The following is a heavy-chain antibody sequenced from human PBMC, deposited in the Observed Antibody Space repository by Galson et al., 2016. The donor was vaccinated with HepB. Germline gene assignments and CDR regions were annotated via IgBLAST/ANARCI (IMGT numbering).Heavy chain of an antibody. J-gene: IGHJ6*02. CDR1: GGSLSSYY. CDR3: AGDLLSRGRDHYFGMDV. CDR2: IYHRGST. Sequence: SETLSLTFTVSGGSLSSYYWSWIRQPPGKRLEWLGNIYHRGSTDYNSSLKSRLTMSVDTSKNQFSLKLSSVTAADTAVYFCAGDLLSRGRDHYFGMDVWGQGTTVIVSS. V-gene: IGHV4-59*01. D-gene: IGHD3-10*02.